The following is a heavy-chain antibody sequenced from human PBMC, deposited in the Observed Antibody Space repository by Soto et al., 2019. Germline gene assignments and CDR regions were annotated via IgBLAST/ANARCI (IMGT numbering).Heavy chain of an antibody. D-gene: IGHD2-15*01. CDR2: ISSSSSYI. Sequence: EVQLVESGGGLVKPGGSLRLSCAASGVTCSSYSMNWVRQAPGKGLEWVSSISSSSSYIYYADSVKGRFTISRDTAKNSLYLQTHSLRAEDTGVYYLARIKIGYDAFDIWGQVTMVTVSS. CDR3: ARIKIGYDAFDI. J-gene: IGHJ3*02. CDR1: GVTCSSYS. V-gene: IGHV3-21*01.